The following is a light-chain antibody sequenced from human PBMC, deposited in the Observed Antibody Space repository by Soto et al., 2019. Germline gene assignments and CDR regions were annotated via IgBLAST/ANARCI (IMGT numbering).Light chain of an antibody. CDR3: SSYTSSSTDVV. J-gene: IGLJ2*01. Sequence: QSVLTQPASVSGSPGQSITISCTGTSSDVGGYNYVSWYQQHPGKAPKLMIYEVSNWPSGVSNRFSGSKSGNTASLTISGLQAEDEADYYCSSYTSSSTDVVFGGGTKVTVL. CDR1: SSDVGGYNY. V-gene: IGLV2-14*01. CDR2: EVS.